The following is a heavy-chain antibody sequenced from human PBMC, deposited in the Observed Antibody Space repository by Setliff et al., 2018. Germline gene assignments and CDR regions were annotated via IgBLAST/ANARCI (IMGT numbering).Heavy chain of an antibody. V-gene: IGHV4-61*09. D-gene: IGHD2-15*01. CDR2: ISTTGTT. CDR1: GGSISSGTYY. J-gene: IGHJ4*02. Sequence: PSETLSLTCTVSGGSISSGTYYWTWIRQAAGKGLEWIGHISTTGTTSYNPSLKRRVTISLDTSKNQFSLKMTSVTAADTAVYYCAREGRYCSGDTCYFSHLYYFDYWGQGTLVTVSS. CDR3: AREGRYCSGDTCYFSHLYYFDY.